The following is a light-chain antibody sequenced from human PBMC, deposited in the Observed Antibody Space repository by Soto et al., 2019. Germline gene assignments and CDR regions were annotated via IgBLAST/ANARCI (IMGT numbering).Light chain of an antibody. CDR1: QGIGNF. CDR3: QKYDSPPRT. V-gene: IGKV1-27*01. Sequence: IQMTQSPSTLSASVGETFTISFLASQGIGNFLAWYQQKPGTVPKLLIYAASILQSGVPSRFSGSGSGTDFALTISSLQPEDVATYYCQKYDSPPRTCGQGTTVDIK. J-gene: IGKJ1*01. CDR2: AAS.